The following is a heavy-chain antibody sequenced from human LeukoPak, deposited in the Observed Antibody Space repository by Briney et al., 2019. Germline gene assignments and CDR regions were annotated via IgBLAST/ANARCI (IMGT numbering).Heavy chain of an antibody. CDR3: ARDKATDFWSGYASYDAFDI. D-gene: IGHD3-3*01. V-gene: IGHV4-61*02. Sequence: SQTLSLTCTVSGGSISSGSYYWSWIRQPAGKGLEWIGRIYTSGSTNYNPSLKSRVTISVDTSKNQFSLKLSSVTAAGTAVYYCARDKATDFWSGYASYDAFDIWGQGTMVTVSS. CDR1: GGSISSGSYY. J-gene: IGHJ3*02. CDR2: IYTSGST.